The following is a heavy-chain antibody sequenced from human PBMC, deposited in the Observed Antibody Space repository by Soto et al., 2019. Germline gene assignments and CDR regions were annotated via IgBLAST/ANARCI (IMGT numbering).Heavy chain of an antibody. CDR2: TYYSGST. D-gene: IGHD4-17*01. J-gene: IGHJ5*02. CDR1: GGSISGYY. V-gene: IGHV4-59*04. Sequence: SETLSLTCTVSGGSISGYYWSWIRQSPEKGLEWIGYTYYSGSTYYNPSLKSRVTISVDTSKNQFSLKLSSVTAADTAVYYCARHHYGDYRRFDPWGQGTLVTVSS. CDR3: ARHHYGDYRRFDP.